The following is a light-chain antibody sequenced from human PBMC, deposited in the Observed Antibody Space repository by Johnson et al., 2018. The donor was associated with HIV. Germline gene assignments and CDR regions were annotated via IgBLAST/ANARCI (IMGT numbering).Light chain of an antibody. CDR1: SSNIGNNY. CDR3: GTWDSSLSAYV. J-gene: IGLJ1*01. CDR2: END. Sequence: QSVLSQPPSVSAAPGQKVTISCSGSSSNIGNNYVSWYQQLPRAAPKLLIYENDKRPSGIPDRFSGSQSGTSATLGITGLQTGDEADYYCGTWDSSLSAYVFETGTKVTVL. V-gene: IGLV1-51*02.